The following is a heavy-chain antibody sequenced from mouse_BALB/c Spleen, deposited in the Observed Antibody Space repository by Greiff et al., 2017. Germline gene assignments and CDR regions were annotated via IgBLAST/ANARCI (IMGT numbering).Heavy chain of an antibody. CDR1: GFTFSSYG. CDR3: ARHEEVRRDYYAMDY. Sequence: EVKLVESGGDLVKPGGSLKLSCAASGFTFSSYGMSWVRQTPDKRLEWVATISSGGSYTYYPDSVKGRFTISRDNAKNTLYLQMSSLKSEDTAMYYCARHEEVRRDYYAMDYWGQGTSVTVSS. CDR2: ISSGGSYT. D-gene: IGHD2-14*01. J-gene: IGHJ4*01. V-gene: IGHV5-6*01.